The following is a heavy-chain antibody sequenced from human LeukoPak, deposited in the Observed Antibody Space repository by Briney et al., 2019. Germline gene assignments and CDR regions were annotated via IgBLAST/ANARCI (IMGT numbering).Heavy chain of an antibody. CDR3: ARGSSLEWLHYYYYMDV. D-gene: IGHD3-3*01. V-gene: IGHV4-59*01. CDR2: IYYSGST. J-gene: IGHJ6*03. Sequence: SETLSLTCTVSGGSISSYYWSWIRQPPGKGLEWIGYIYYSGSTNYNPSLKSRVTISVDTSKNQFSLKLSSVTAADTAVYYCARGSSLEWLHYYYYMDVWGKGTTVTVSS. CDR1: GGSISSYY.